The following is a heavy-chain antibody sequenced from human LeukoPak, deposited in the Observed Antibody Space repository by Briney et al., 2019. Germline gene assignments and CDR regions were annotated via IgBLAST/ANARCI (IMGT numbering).Heavy chain of an antibody. J-gene: IGHJ3*02. CDR2: ISWNSGSI. Sequence: PGGSLRLSCAASGFTFDDYAMHWVRQAPGKGLEWVSGISWNSGSIGYADSVKGRFTISRDNAKNSLYLQMNSLRAEDMALYYCAKVTSLYGRLSLGAFDIWGQGTMVTVSS. V-gene: IGHV3-9*03. CDR3: AKVTSLYGRLSLGAFDI. CDR1: GFTFDDYA. D-gene: IGHD4-17*01.